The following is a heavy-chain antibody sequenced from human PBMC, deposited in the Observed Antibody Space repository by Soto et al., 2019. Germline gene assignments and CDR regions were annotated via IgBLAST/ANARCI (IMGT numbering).Heavy chain of an antibody. CDR3: ASIAQGSSCYYYYYYYYMDV. Sequence: SETLSLTCAVSGGSISSSNWWSWVRQPPGKGLEWIGEIYHSGSTNYNPSLKSRVTISVEKSKNQFSLKLSSATAADTAVYYCASIAQGSSCYYYYYYYYMDVWGKGTTVTVSS. D-gene: IGHD3-22*01. J-gene: IGHJ6*03. V-gene: IGHV4-4*02. CDR2: IYHSGST. CDR1: GGSISSSNW.